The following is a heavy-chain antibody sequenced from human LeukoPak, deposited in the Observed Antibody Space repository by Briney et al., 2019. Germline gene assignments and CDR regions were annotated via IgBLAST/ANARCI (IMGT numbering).Heavy chain of an antibody. J-gene: IGHJ6*03. CDR2: IYTSGST. CDR3: ARSPLLYYYGSGSYYLATGLQKTGYYYYYMDV. Sequence: SQTLSLTCTVSGGSISSGSYYWSWIRQPAGKGLEWIGRIYTSGSTNDNPSLKSRVTISVDTSKNQFSLKLSSVTAADTAVYYCARSPLLYYYGSGSYYLATGLQKTGYYYYYMDVWGKGTTVTVSS. D-gene: IGHD3-10*01. CDR1: GGSISSGSYY. V-gene: IGHV4-61*02.